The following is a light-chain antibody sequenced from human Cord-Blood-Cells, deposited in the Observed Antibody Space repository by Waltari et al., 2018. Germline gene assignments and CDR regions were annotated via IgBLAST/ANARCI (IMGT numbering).Light chain of an antibody. CDR1: QSVSSY. Sequence: IVLTQSPATLSLSPGERATLSCRAKQSVSSYLAWYQQKPGQAPRLLSYDASNSATGIPARFSGSGSGTDFTLTISSLEPEDFAVYDCQQRSNWPLTFGGGTKVEIK. CDR2: DAS. CDR3: QQRSNWPLT. V-gene: IGKV3-11*01. J-gene: IGKJ4*02.